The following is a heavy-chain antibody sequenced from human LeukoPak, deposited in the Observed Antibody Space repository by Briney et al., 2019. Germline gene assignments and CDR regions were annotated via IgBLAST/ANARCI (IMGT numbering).Heavy chain of an antibody. CDR3: ARGHYGLDV. V-gene: IGHV3-7*03. Sequence: GGSLRLSWAAAGFTFSSHWMSWVRQAPGKGLEWVANIKQDGSEKYYVDSVKGRFTISRDNAKNSLYLQMNSLRAEDTAVYYCARGHYGLDVWGQGTTVTVSS. J-gene: IGHJ6*02. CDR1: GFTFSSHW. CDR2: IKQDGSEK.